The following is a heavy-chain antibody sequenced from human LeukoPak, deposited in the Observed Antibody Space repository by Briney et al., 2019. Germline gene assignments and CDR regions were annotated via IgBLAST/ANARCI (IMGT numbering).Heavy chain of an antibody. CDR3: ARHVRFPGFGDYVAY. V-gene: IGHV4-39*01. D-gene: IGHD3-10*01. CDR1: GGS. J-gene: IGHJ4*02. CDR2: ILDDGTT. Sequence: SETLSLTCSVSGGSWCWIRQSPGKGREWIGSILDDGTTFYSTSLKGRVTISVDTSKNQFSLTLTSVTAADTALYYCARHVRFPGFGDYVAYWGQGTQVTVSS.